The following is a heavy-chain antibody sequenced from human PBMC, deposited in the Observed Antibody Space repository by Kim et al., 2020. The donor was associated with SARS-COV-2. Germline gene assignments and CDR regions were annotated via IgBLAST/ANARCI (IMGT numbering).Heavy chain of an antibody. V-gene: IGHV3-53*01. Sequence: GGSLRLSCAASGFTVGTHFMSWVRQAPGEGLEWVSMIFSDDNGGNTHYADSVKGRFTISRDNSKNTVYLQMNSLRAEDTAVCARWILDQYQNWGQGTLVIVSS. J-gene: IGHJ1*01. CDR2: IFSDDNGGNT. CDR1: GFTVGTHF. CDR3: WILDQYQN. D-gene: IGHD1-1*01.